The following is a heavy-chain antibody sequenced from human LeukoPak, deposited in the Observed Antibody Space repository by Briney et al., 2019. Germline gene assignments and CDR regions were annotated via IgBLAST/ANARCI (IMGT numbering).Heavy chain of an antibody. V-gene: IGHV3-30*02. CDR1: GFTFSSYG. CDR3: AKTGGIAASH. D-gene: IGHD6-13*01. Sequence: GGSLRLSCAASGFTFSSYGMHWVRQAPGKGLKWVAFIRYDGSNKYYADSVKGRFTISRDNSKNTLYLQMNSLRAEDTAVYFCAKTGGIAASHWGQGTLVTVSS. CDR2: IRYDGSNK. J-gene: IGHJ4*02.